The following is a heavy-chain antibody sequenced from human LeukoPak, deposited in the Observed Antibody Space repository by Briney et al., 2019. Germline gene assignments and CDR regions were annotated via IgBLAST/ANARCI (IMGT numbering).Heavy chain of an antibody. D-gene: IGHD4-17*01. CDR1: GFTFSSYW. J-gene: IGHJ4*02. Sequence: GGSLRLSCAASGFTFSSYWMSWVRQAPGKGLEWVANIKQDGSEKYYVNSVKGRFTISRDNAKNSLYLQMNSLRAEDTAVYYCARDTVTPTSLNDYWGQGTLVTVSS. CDR2: IKQDGSEK. CDR3: ARDTVTPTSLNDY. V-gene: IGHV3-7*01.